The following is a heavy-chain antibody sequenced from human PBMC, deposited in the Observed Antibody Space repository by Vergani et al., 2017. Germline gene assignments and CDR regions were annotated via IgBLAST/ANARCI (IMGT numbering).Heavy chain of an antibody. CDR1: GGSISSSSYY. Sequence: QLQLQESGPGLVKPSETLSLTCTVSGGSISSSSYYWGWIRQPPGKGLEWIGSIYYSGSTYYNPSLKSRVTISVDTSKNQFSLKLSSVTAADTAVYYCARGRGGEVLGYWGQGTLVTVSS. J-gene: IGHJ4*02. CDR3: ARGRGGEVLGY. D-gene: IGHD3-3*01. CDR2: IYYSGST. V-gene: IGHV4-39*07.